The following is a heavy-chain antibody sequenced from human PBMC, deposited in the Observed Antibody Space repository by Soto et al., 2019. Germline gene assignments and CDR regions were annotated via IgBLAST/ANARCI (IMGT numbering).Heavy chain of an antibody. CDR3: ARDAIDSPFDY. CDR2: IIPILGIA. J-gene: IGHJ4*02. D-gene: IGHD2-21*01. V-gene: IGHV1-69*04. CDR1: GGTFSSYT. Sequence: ASVKVSCKASGGTFSSYTISWVRQAPGQGLEWTGRIIPILGIANYAQKFQGRVTITADKSTSTAYMELSSLRSEDTAVYYCARDAIDSPFDYWGQGTLVTVSS.